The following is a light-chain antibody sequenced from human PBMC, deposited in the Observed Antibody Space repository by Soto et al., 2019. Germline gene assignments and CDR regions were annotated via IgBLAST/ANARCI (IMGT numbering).Light chain of an antibody. CDR3: QQRSNWQIT. Sequence: EIVLTQSPATLSLSPGERATLSCRASQSVSTYLAWYQQRPGQAPRLLIYDAFYRATDIPPRFSGSGSGTDFTLTISSLEPEDFAVYYCQQRSNWQITFGQGTRLE. V-gene: IGKV3-11*01. CDR2: DAF. CDR1: QSVSTY. J-gene: IGKJ5*01.